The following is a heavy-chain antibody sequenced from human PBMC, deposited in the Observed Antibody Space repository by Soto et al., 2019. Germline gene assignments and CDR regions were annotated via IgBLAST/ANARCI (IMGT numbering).Heavy chain of an antibody. J-gene: IGHJ4*02. V-gene: IGHV3-23*01. Sequence: GGSLRLSCAASGFTFSSYAMIWVRQAPGKGLEWVSAISGSGGSTYYADSVKGRFTISRDNSKNTLYLQMNSLRAEDTAVYYCAKDRFYDILTGPFDYWGQGTLVTVSS. CDR3: AKDRFYDILTGPFDY. CDR2: ISGSGGST. CDR1: GFTFSSYA. D-gene: IGHD3-9*01.